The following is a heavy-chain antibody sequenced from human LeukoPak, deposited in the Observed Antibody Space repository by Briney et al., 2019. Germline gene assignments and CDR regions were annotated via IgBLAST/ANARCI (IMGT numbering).Heavy chain of an antibody. CDR1: GFTFSSHG. J-gene: IGHJ4*02. D-gene: IGHD2-15*01. V-gene: IGHV3-23*01. Sequence: PGGSLRLSCAASGFTFSSHGMHWVRQAPDKGLEWVSAVSSSGGRTYYADSVKGRFTISRDNSKNTLYLQMNSLRAEDTAVYYCAPRDPCSGGICYALGYWGQGTLVTVSS. CDR2: VSSSGGRT. CDR3: APRDPCSGGICYALGY.